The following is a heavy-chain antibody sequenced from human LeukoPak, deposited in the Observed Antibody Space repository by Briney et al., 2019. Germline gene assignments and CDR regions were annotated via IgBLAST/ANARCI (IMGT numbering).Heavy chain of an antibody. Sequence: RASVKVYCKSSGGTFSIYVITWVRQSPGQGLEWMGGIIPISGTPNYAQKFRDRVTFTADESTTTAYMELRSLRSEDTAVYYCARGTDDYIVATTSLDYWGQGTLVTVSS. J-gene: IGHJ4*02. V-gene: IGHV1-69*13. D-gene: IGHD5-12*01. CDR1: GGTFSIYV. CDR3: ARGTDDYIVATTSLDY. CDR2: IIPISGTP.